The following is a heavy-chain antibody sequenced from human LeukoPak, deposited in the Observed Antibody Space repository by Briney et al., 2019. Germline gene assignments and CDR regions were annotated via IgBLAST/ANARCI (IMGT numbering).Heavy chain of an antibody. CDR2: INTNTGNP. CDR3: ARGGPHDY. Sequence: ASVKLSCTASGYSFTDYTINWVRQAPGQGLEWMGWINTNTGNPTYAQGFTGRFVFSLDTSVSTAFLQISSLKAEDTALYYCARGGPHDYWGQGTLVTVSS. J-gene: IGHJ4*02. V-gene: IGHV7-4-1*02. D-gene: IGHD3-16*01. CDR1: GYSFTDYT.